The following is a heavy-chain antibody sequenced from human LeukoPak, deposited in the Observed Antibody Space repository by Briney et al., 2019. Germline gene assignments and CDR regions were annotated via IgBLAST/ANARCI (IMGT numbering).Heavy chain of an antibody. J-gene: IGHJ4*02. CDR3: AREGSTSAGGY. V-gene: IGHV3-48*03. Sequence: QPGGSLRLSCAASGFTFSSYEMNWVRQAPGKGLEWVSYISSSGSTIYYADSVKGRFTISRDNAKNSLYLQMNSLRAEDTAVYYCAREGSTSAGGYWGQGTLVTVSS. CDR2: ISSSGSTI. CDR1: GFTFSSYE. D-gene: IGHD2-2*01.